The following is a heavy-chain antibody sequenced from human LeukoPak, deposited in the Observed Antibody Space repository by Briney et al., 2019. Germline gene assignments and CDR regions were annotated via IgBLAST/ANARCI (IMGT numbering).Heavy chain of an antibody. CDR2: ISWNRASI. Sequence: GRSLRLSCAASGFTFDDYAMHWVRQAPGKGLEWVSGISWNRASIICADSVKGRFTISRDNAKNYLYLQMDSLRPEDTAFYYCTKRKNSDYPFDYWGQGTLVTVSS. D-gene: IGHD4-11*01. V-gene: IGHV3-9*01. J-gene: IGHJ4*02. CDR1: GFTFDDYA. CDR3: TKRKNSDYPFDY.